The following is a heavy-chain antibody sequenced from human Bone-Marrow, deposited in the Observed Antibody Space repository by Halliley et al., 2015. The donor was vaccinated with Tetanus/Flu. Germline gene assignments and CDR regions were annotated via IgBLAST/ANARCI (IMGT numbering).Heavy chain of an antibody. CDR1: GGSLSSGTYD. CDR3: ARGLIMDV. J-gene: IGHJ6*02. Sequence: LRLSCTISGGSLSSGTYDWGWIRQPPGKGLEWIGTFYYSGSTYYNPSPRSRVTIFVDTSKNQFSLKLSSVTAADRAVYYCARGLIMDVWGQGTTVTVSS. CDR2: FYYSGST. V-gene: IGHV4-39*01.